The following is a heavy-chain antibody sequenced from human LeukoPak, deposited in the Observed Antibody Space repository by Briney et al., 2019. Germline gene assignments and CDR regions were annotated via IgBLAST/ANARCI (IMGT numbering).Heavy chain of an antibody. CDR1: GFTFSSYE. D-gene: IGHD6-13*01. CDR3: ATPPAAGAYYYYGMDV. CDR2: ISSSGSTI. J-gene: IGHJ6*02. Sequence: GGSLRLSRAASGFTFSSYEMNWVRQAPGKGLEWVSYISSSGSTIYYADSVRGRFTISRDNAKNSLYLQMNSLRAEDTAVYYCATPPAAGAYYYYGMDVWGQGTTVTVSS. V-gene: IGHV3-48*03.